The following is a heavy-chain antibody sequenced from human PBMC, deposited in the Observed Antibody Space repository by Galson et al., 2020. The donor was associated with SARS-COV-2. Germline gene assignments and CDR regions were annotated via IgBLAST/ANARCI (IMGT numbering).Heavy chain of an antibody. CDR1: GFTFSSYW. Sequence: GESLKISCAASGFTFSSYWMSWVRQAPGKGLEWVANIKQDGNEKYYVDSVKGRFTISGDNAKNSLYLQMNSLRVEDTAVYYCVRLGSSSWYFDHWGQGTLVTVSS. CDR2: IKQDGNEK. J-gene: IGHJ4*02. V-gene: IGHV3-7*03. CDR3: VRLGSSSWYFDH. D-gene: IGHD6-13*01.